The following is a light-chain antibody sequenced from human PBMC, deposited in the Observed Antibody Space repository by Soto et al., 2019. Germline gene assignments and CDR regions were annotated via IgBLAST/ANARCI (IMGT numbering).Light chain of an antibody. CDR3: SSYTPSSTYV. V-gene: IGLV2-14*03. J-gene: IGLJ1*01. CDR1: SSDVGGYNY. Sequence: QSVLTQPASVSGSPGQSITISCTGTSSDVGGYNYVSWYQQYPGKAPKLMIYDVSSRPSGVSNRFSRSKSGNTASLTISGLQAEDESDFHYSSYTPSSTYVFGTGTKLTVL. CDR2: DVS.